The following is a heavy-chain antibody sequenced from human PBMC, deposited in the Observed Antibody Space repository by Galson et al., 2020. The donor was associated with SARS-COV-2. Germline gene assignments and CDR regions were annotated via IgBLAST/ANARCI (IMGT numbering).Heavy chain of an antibody. CDR1: GFTVSSNY. J-gene: IGHJ4*02. CDR2: IYSGGST. CDR3: ARDPSDSSGYYDS. Sequence: GGSLRLSCAASGFTVSSNYMSWVRQAPGKWLEWVSVIYSGGSTYYADSVKGRFTISRDNSKNTLYLQMNSLRAEDTAVYYCARDPSDSSGYYDSWGQGTLVTVSS. V-gene: IGHV3-53*01. D-gene: IGHD3-22*01.